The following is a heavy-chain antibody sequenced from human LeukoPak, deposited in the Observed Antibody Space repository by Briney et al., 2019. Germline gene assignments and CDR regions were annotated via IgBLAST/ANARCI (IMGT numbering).Heavy chain of an antibody. CDR3: ARGGKLHPQSPY. V-gene: IGHV3-7*01. Sequence: GGSLRLSCAASGFTFSTYWMSWVRQAPGKGLEWVANINQDGREKYYADSVKGRFTISRDNGKNSLYLQMNSLGAEDTAVYYCARGGKLHPQSPYWGQGTLVTVS. CDR1: GFTFSTYW. CDR2: INQDGREK. D-gene: IGHD3-16*01. J-gene: IGHJ4*02.